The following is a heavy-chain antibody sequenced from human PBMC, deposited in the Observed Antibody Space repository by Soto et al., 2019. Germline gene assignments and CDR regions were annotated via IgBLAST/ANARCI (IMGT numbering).Heavy chain of an antibody. D-gene: IGHD6-6*01. J-gene: IGHJ6*03. CDR2: INHSGST. V-gene: IGHV4-34*01. CDR3: ARGGSSPNYYYYFYYMDV. Sequence: SETLSLTCAVYGGSFSGYYWSWIRQPPGKGLEWIGEINHSGSTNYNPSLKSRVTISVDTSKNQFSLKLSSVTAADTAVYYCARGGSSPNYYYYFYYMDVWGKGTTVTVSS. CDR1: GGSFSGYY.